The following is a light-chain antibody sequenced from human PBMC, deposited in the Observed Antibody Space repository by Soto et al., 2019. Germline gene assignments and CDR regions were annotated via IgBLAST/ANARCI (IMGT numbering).Light chain of an antibody. CDR2: DAS. CDR1: QNIDNK. V-gene: IGKV3-15*01. Sequence: EILLTQSPGTLSLSPGERATLSCRASQNIDNKLVWYQQKPGQVPRLLIYDASTRATGIPARFSGSGSGTEFTLTISSLQSEDFAFYYCQQFHYWWTFGQGTKVDIK. J-gene: IGKJ1*01. CDR3: QQFHYWWT.